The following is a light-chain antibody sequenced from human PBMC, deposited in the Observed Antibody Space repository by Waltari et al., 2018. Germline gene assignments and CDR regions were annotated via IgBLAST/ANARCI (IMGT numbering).Light chain of an antibody. CDR2: NTN. Sequence: QSVLTQPPSASGTPGQRVTISCSGSRSNTGTNSVNWYQQLPRTAPKLLMYNTNQRPSGVPDRFSGSRSGTSASLAISGLQSEDEGDYYCSSWDDSLNGPAFGGGTKVTVL. V-gene: IGLV1-44*01. CDR1: RSNTGTNS. CDR3: SSWDDSLNGPA. J-gene: IGLJ3*02.